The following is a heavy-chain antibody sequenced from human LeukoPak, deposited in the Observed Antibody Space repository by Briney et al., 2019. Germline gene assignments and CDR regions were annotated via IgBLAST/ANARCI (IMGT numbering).Heavy chain of an antibody. CDR3: ATKRGIPYYFDY. CDR2: IYHSGST. V-gene: IGHV4-38-2*02. CDR1: GYSISSGYY. Sequence: SETLSLTCTVSGYSISSGYYWGWIRQPPGKGLEWIGSIYHSGSTYYNPSLKSRVTTSVDTSKNQFSLTLSSVTAADTAVYYCATKRGIPYYFDYWGQGTLVTVSS. J-gene: IGHJ4*02. D-gene: IGHD3-16*01.